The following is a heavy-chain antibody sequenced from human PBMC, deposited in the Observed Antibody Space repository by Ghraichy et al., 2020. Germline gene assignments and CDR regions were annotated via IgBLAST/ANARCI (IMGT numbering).Heavy chain of an antibody. CDR3: ARGERFLEWLPLPLY. Sequence: SVKVSCKASGGTFSSYAISWVRQAPGQGLEWMGGIIPIFGTANYAQKFQGRVTITADKSTSTAYMELSSLRSEDTAVYYCARGERFLEWLPLPLYWGQGTLVTVSS. CDR1: GGTFSSYA. J-gene: IGHJ4*02. CDR2: IIPIFGTA. D-gene: IGHD3-3*01. V-gene: IGHV1-69*06.